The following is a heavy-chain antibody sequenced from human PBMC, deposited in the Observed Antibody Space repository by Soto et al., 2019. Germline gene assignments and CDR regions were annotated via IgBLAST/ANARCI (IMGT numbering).Heavy chain of an antibody. CDR3: ARVKVLYYYDSSGPDDY. V-gene: IGHV4-59*08. Sequence: PSETLSLTCTVSGGSISSYYWSWIRQPPGKGLEWIGYIYYSGSTNYNPSLKSRVTISVDTSKNQFSLKLSSVTAADTAVYYCARVKVLYYYDSSGPDDYWGQGTLVTVSS. CDR2: IYYSGST. D-gene: IGHD3-22*01. CDR1: GGSISSYY. J-gene: IGHJ4*02.